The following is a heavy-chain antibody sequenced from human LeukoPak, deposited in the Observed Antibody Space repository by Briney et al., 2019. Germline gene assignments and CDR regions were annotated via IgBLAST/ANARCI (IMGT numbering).Heavy chain of an antibody. CDR2: IIPISGTA. CDR1: GYTFTSYS. J-gene: IGHJ4*02. CDR3: ARDQTGTTFSTDY. D-gene: IGHD1-7*01. V-gene: IGHV1-69*13. Sequence: SVKVSCKASGYTFTSYSISWVRQAPGQGLEWMGGIIPISGTANYAQKFQGRVTITADESTSTAYMELSSLRSEDTAVYYCARDQTGTTFSTDYWGQGTLVTVSS.